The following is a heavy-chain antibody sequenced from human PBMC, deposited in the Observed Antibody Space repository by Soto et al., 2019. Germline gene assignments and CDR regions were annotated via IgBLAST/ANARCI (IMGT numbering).Heavy chain of an antibody. CDR3: ASWNYYVSSGYFSY. CDR1: GSTSSNYA. J-gene: IGHJ4*01. Sequence: SVKVSCKASGSTSSNYAFSWVRQAPGQGLEWMGGIIPVFNTVNYAQKFQGRLTITADDSTNTAYMELSSLRSGDTAVYYCASWNYYVSSGYFSYWGHGTLVTVSS. D-gene: IGHD3-22*01. V-gene: IGHV1-69*13. CDR2: IIPVFNTV.